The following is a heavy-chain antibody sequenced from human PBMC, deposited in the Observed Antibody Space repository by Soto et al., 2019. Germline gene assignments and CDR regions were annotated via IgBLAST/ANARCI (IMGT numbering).Heavy chain of an antibody. CDR3: ARAAAAGYYYYYGMDV. CDR1: GGSISSYY. Sequence: SETLSLTCTVSGGSISSYYWSWIRQPPGKGLEWIGYIYYSGSTNYNPSLKSRVTISADTSKNQFSLKLSSVTAADTAVYYCARAAAAGYYYYYGMDVWGQGTTVTVSS. CDR2: IYYSGST. D-gene: IGHD6-13*01. J-gene: IGHJ6*02. V-gene: IGHV4-59*01.